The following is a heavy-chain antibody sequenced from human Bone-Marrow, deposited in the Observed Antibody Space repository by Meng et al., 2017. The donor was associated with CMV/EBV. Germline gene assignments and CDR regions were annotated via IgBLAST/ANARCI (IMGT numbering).Heavy chain of an antibody. CDR2: ISYDGINK. CDR3: ARGGELFDY. CDR1: GFTFSMYA. J-gene: IGHJ4*02. V-gene: IGHV3-30-3*01. Sequence: QLLGVGVGLVHPGASLSFSWSAFGFTFSMYAMQWVRQAPGKGLEGVAVISYDGINKYYADSVKGRFTISRDNSKNSLYMQMNSLRAEDTAVYYCARGGELFDYWGQGTLVTVSS. D-gene: IGHD4-17*01.